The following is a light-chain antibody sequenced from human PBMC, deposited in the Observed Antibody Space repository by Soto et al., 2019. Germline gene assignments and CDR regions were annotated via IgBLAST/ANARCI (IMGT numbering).Light chain of an antibody. CDR3: GTWDSSLTAGV. CDR2: DND. V-gene: IGLV1-51*01. Sequence: QAVVTQPPSVYAAPGQKVTISCSGSSSNIGNNYVSWYQHLPGSAPKLLIYDNDKRPSEIPDRFSGSTSGTSATLDITGLQTGDEADYYCGTWDSSLTAGVFGGGTKVTVL. CDR1: SSNIGNNY. J-gene: IGLJ2*01.